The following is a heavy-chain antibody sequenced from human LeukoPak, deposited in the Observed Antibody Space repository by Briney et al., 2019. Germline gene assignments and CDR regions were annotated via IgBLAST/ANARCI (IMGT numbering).Heavy chain of an antibody. J-gene: IGHJ4*02. CDR3: AKDLYSGYDGIDY. CDR1: GFTFTSYG. V-gene: IGHV3-30*18. D-gene: IGHD5-12*01. CDR2: ISYDGSNK. Sequence: GGSLTLSCAASGFTFTSYGMHWVRQAPGKGLEWVAVISYDGSNKYYADSVKGRFTISRDNSKNTLYLQMNRLRAEDTAVYYCAKDLYSGYDGIDYWGQGTLVTVSS.